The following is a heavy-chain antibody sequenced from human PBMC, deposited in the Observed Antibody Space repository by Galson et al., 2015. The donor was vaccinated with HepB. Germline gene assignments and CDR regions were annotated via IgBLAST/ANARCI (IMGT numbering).Heavy chain of an antibody. CDR3: TRAFDI. V-gene: IGHV3-9*01. Sequence: SLRLSCAASGFIFSGYSMNWVRQAPGRGLGWVSGISWNSGTIGYADSVKGRFTISRDNAKNSLYLQMNSLRAEDTALYYCTRAFDIWGQGTMVIVSS. CDR2: ISWNSGTI. CDR1: GFIFSGYS. J-gene: IGHJ3*02.